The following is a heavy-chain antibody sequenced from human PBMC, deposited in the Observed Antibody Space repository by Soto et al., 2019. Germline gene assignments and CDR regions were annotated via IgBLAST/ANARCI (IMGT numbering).Heavy chain of an antibody. CDR3: ARQGIGALHGLVDV. D-gene: IGHD1-26*01. CDR1: GGSISSYY. V-gene: IGHV4-59*08. CDR2: VHDSWGP. J-gene: IGHJ6*02. Sequence: QVPLQESGPGLVKPSETLSLSCTVSGGSISSYYWSWIRQTPGKGLEWIGYVHDSWGPNYNPSLKSRVAISLDTSKSQFSLKLTSVTATDTAVYYCARQGIGALHGLVDVWGQGPTVTVSS.